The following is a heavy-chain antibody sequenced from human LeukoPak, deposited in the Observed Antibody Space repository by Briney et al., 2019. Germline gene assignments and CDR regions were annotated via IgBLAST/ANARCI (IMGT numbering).Heavy chain of an antibody. CDR3: ARNLIPEHLVLNF. J-gene: IGHJ4*02. CDR1: GYSISSVYY. V-gene: IGHV4-38-2*02. D-gene: IGHD6-13*01. CDR2: FYDSGST. Sequence: SETLSLTCTVSGYSISSVYYWGWIRQPPGKGLGWIGSFYDSGSTYYKPPLRSRVTTSLDTSKNQFSLNLRPVTDEDTVVYYCARNLIPEHLVLNFWGQGTLVTVSS.